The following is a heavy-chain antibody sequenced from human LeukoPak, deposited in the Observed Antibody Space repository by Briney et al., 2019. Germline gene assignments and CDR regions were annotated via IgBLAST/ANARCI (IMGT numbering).Heavy chain of an antibody. CDR2: ISYDGSNK. D-gene: IGHD3-10*01. J-gene: IGHJ4*02. CDR3: VRDYYGSGSGIDY. CDR1: GFTFSSYA. Sequence: PGGSLRLSCAASGFTFSSYAMHWVRQAPGKGLEWVAVISYDGSNKYYADSVKGRFTISRDNSKNTLYLQMNSLRAEDTAVYYCVRDYYGSGSGIDYWGQGTLVTVSS. V-gene: IGHV3-30-3*01.